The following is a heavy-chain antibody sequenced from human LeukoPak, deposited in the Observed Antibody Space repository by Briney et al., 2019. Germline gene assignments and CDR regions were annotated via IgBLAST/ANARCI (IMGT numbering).Heavy chain of an antibody. Sequence: GGSLRLSCAASGFTFSSYGMHWVRQAPGKGLEWVAVIWYDGSNKYYADSVKGRFTISRDNSKNTLYLQMNSLRAEDTAVYYGARAYCSRTSCYPQVGYYSDYWGQGTLVTVSS. D-gene: IGHD2-2*01. J-gene: IGHJ4*02. CDR1: GFTFSSYG. CDR2: IWYDGSNK. V-gene: IGHV3-33*01. CDR3: ARAYCSRTSCYPQVGYYSDY.